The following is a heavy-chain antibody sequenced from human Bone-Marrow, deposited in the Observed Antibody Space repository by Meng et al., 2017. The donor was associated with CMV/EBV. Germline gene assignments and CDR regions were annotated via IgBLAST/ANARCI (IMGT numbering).Heavy chain of an antibody. J-gene: IGHJ3*02. Sequence: ASVKVSCKASGYTFTDSFMHWVRQAPGQGLEWMGFINVNNGGTKSAQKLQGRVTMTRDTSISTAYMDLSRLTSDDTAVYYCARRRSSGYPPAAFDIWGQGTMVTVSS. V-gene: IGHV1-2*02. D-gene: IGHD3-22*01. CDR3: ARRRSSGYPPAAFDI. CDR2: INVNNGGT. CDR1: GYTFTDSF.